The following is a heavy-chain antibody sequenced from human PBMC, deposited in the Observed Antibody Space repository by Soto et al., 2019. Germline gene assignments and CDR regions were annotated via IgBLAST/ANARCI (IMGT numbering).Heavy chain of an antibody. V-gene: IGHV1-69*13. CDR3: ARDTDFWSGYYRYQDYYYGMDV. CDR2: IIPIFGTA. D-gene: IGHD3-3*01. J-gene: IGHJ6*02. CDR1: GGTFSIYA. Sequence: SVKVSCKASGGTFSIYAISWVRRAPGQGLEWMGGIIPIFGTANYAQKFQGRVTITADESTSTAYMELSSLRSEDTAVYYCARDTDFWSGYYRYQDYYYGMDVWGHGTTVTVSS.